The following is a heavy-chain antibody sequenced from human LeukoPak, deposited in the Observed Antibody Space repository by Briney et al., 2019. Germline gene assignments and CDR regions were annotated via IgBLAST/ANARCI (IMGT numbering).Heavy chain of an antibody. CDR1: GGSFSGYY. CDR3: AREGIVGVYFDY. D-gene: IGHD1-26*01. Sequence: SETLSLTCAVYGGSFSGYYWSWIRQPPGKGLEWLGEINHSGSTNYNPSLKSRVTISVDTSKNQFSLKLSSVTAADTAVYYCAREGIVGVYFDYWGQGTLVTVSS. CDR2: INHSGST. V-gene: IGHV4-34*01. J-gene: IGHJ4*02.